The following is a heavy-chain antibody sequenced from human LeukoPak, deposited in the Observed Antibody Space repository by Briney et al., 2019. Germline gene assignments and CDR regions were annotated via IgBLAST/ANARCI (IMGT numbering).Heavy chain of an antibody. D-gene: IGHD3-10*01. CDR2: IWYDGSNK. CDR3: AKRGVVIRVFLVGFHKEAYYFDS. CDR1: GFTFSSYG. V-gene: IGHV3-33*06. J-gene: IGHJ4*02. Sequence: GRSLRLSCAASGFTFSSYGMHWVRQAPGKGLEWVADIWYDGSNKYYADSVKGRFTISRDNSKNTLYLQMNSLRAEDTAVYFCAKRGVVIRVFLVGFHKEAYYFDSWGQGALVTVSS.